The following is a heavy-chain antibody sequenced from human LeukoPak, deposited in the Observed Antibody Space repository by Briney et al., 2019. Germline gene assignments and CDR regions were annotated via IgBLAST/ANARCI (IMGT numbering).Heavy chain of an antibody. CDR1: GCTFSSYA. CDR3: ARGVGATKPAISFDY. J-gene: IGHJ4*02. V-gene: IGHV1-69*13. Sequence: SVKVSCKASGCTFSSYAISWVRQAPGQGLEWMGGIIPIFGTANYAQKFQGRVTITADESTSTAYMELSSLRSEDTAVYYCARGVGATKPAISFDYWGQGTLVTVSS. D-gene: IGHD1-26*01. CDR2: IIPIFGTA.